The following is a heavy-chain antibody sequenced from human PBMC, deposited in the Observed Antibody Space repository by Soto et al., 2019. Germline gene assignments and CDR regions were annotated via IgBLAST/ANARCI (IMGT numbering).Heavy chain of an antibody. CDR1: GGSIATYY. Sequence: SETLSPTGIVPGGSIATYYWTWVRPPAGKGLEWIGRISASDSANYNPSLKSRVTMSIDTSKNHFSLRLTSVTAADTAVYYCARSYYYDSSGYYYNAFDIWGQGTMVTVSS. J-gene: IGHJ3*02. D-gene: IGHD3-22*01. CDR2: ISASDSA. V-gene: IGHV4-4*07. CDR3: ARSYYYDSSGYYYNAFDI.